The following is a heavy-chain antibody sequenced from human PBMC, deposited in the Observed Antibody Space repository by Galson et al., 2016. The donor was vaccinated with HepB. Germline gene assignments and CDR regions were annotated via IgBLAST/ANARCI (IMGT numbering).Heavy chain of an antibody. V-gene: IGHV3-7*03. CDR1: GFTLSNYW. CDR3: VGGTHADY. CDR2: IKQDGSEK. J-gene: IGHJ4*02. D-gene: IGHD2-15*01. Sequence: SLRLSCAASGFTLSNYWMTWVRQAPGKGPEWVANIKQDGSEKYYADSVKGRFTISRDNARNSLYLQMNSLRAEDTAVFYCVGGTHADYWGQGTLVTVSS.